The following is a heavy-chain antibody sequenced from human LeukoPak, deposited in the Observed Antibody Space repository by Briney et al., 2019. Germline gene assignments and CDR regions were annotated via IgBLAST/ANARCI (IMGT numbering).Heavy chain of an antibody. D-gene: IGHD5-18*01. V-gene: IGHV3-7*01. J-gene: IGHJ1*01. CDR3: AEDRYSYAFEYFQH. CDR1: GFSFSNHW. CDR2: IKPDGSQQ. Sequence: PGGSLRLSCAASGFSFSNHWMTWVRQAPGKGLEWVANIKPDGSQQYYVDSMKGRFTISRDNSKNTLYLQMNSLRAEDTAVYYCAEDRYSYAFEYFQHWGQGTLVTVSS.